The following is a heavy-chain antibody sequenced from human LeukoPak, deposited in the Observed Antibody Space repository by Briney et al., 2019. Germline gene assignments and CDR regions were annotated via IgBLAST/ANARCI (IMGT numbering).Heavy chain of an antibody. CDR1: GYTFTSYD. CDR3: ARGRIAAAGSYY. V-gene: IGHV1-8*01. Sequence: GASVKVSCKASGYTFTSYDINWVRQATGQGLEWMGWMNPNSGNTGYAQKFQGRVTMTRNTSISTAYMELSSLRSEDTAVYYCARGRIAAAGSYYWGQGTLVTVSS. CDR2: MNPNSGNT. J-gene: IGHJ4*02. D-gene: IGHD6-13*01.